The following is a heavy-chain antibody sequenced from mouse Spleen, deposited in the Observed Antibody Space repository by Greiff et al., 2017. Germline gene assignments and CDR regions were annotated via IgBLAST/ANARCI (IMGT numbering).Heavy chain of an antibody. CDR3: ARSGELGRFDY. CDR1: GYAFSSSW. Sequence: VKLQESGPELVKPGASVKISCKASGYAFSSSWMNWVKQRPGKGLEWIGRIYPGDGDTNYNGKFKGKATLTADKSSSTAYMQLSSLTSEDSAVYFCARSGELGRFDYWGQGTTLTVSS. J-gene: IGHJ2*01. D-gene: IGHD4-1*01. CDR2: IYPGDGDT. V-gene: IGHV1-82*01.